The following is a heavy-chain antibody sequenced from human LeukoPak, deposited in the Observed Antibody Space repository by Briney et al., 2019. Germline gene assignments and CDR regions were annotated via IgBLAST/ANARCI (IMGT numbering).Heavy chain of an antibody. D-gene: IGHD2-2*01. V-gene: IGHV4-34*01. J-gene: IGHJ4*02. CDR1: GGSFSGYY. CDR2: INHSGST. CDR3: ARAGYCSSTSCYSGRIDY. Sequence: SETLSLTCAVYGGSFSGYYWSWIRQPPGKGLECIGEINHSGSTNYNPSLKSRVTISVDTSKTQFSLKLSSVTAADTAVYYCARAGYCSSTSCYSGRIDYWGQGALVTVSS.